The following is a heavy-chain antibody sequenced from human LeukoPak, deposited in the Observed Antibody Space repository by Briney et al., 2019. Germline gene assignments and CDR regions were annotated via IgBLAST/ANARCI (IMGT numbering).Heavy chain of an antibody. J-gene: IGHJ5*02. CDR2: IYTSGST. V-gene: IGHV4-61*02. D-gene: IGHD2-15*01. CDR3: ARDPGAAFNWFDP. Sequence: TSETLSLTCTVSGGSISIGSYYWSWIRQPAGKGLEWIRRIYTSGSTNYNPSLKSRVTISVDTSKNQFSLKLSSVTAADTAVYYCARDPGAAFNWFDPWGQGTLVTVSS. CDR1: GGSISIGSYY.